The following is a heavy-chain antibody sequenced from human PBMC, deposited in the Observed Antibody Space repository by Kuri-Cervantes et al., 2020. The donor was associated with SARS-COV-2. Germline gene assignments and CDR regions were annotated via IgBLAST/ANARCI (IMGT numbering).Heavy chain of an antibody. CDR3: SSSSSLSYYFDY. J-gene: IGHJ4*02. Sequence: SETLSLTCAAYGGSFSGYYWSWVRQPPGKGLEWIGEINHSGSTNYNPSLKSRVTISVDTSKNQFSLKLSSVTAADTAVYYCSSSSSLSYYFDYWGQGTLVTVSS. CDR2: INHSGST. V-gene: IGHV4-34*01. CDR1: GGSFSGYY. D-gene: IGHD6-6*01.